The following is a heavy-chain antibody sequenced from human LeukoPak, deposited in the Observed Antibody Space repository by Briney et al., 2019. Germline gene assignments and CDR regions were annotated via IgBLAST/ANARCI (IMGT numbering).Heavy chain of an antibody. D-gene: IGHD1-26*01. CDR1: GFTFSDYY. CDR3: APTYSGSYAEDFDY. V-gene: IGHV3-11*01. CDR2: ISSSGSTI. J-gene: IGHJ4*02. Sequence: PGGSLRLSCAASGFTFSDYYMSWIRQAPGKGLEWVSYISSSGSTIYYADSVKGRFTISRDNAKNSLYLQMNSLRAEDTAVYYCAPTYSGSYAEDFDYWGQGTLVTVSS.